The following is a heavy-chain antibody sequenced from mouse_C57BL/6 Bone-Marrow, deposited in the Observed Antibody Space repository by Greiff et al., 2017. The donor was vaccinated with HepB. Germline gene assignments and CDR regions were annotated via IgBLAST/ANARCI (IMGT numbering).Heavy chain of an antibody. CDR3: ARDGITTVPWFAY. J-gene: IGHJ3*01. CDR2: ISDGGSYT. D-gene: IGHD1-1*01. CDR1: GFTFSSYA. Sequence: EVQVVESGGGLVKPGGSLKLSCAASGFTFSSYAMSWVRQTPEKRLEWVATISDGGSYTYYPDNVKGRFTISRDNAKNNLYLQMSHLKSEDTAMYYCARDGITTVPWFAYWGQGTLVTVSA. V-gene: IGHV5-4*01.